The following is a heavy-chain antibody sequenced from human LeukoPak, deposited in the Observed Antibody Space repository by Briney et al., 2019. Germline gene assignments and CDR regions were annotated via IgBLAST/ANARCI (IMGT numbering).Heavy chain of an antibody. D-gene: IGHD6-19*01. CDR2: INHSGST. CDR1: GGSFSGYY. J-gene: IGHJ4*02. V-gene: IGHV4-34*01. CDR3: ARGKGSGWTFDY. Sequence: SETLSLTCAVYGGSFSGYYWTWIRQPPGKGLEWIGEINHSGSTNYNPSLRSRVTISVDTSKNQFSLKLSSVTAADTAVYYCARGKGSGWTFDYWGQGTLVTVSS.